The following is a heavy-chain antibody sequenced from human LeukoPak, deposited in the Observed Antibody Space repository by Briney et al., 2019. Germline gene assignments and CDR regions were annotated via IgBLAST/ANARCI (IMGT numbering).Heavy chain of an antibody. CDR3: AKSRSGWYSCFDY. CDR2: ISWSSGSI. J-gene: IGHJ4*02. V-gene: IGHV3-9*01. Sequence: GGSLRLSCAASGFTFDDYAMHWVRQAPGKGLEWVSGISWSSGSIGYADSVKGRFTISRDNAKNSLYLQMNSLRAEDTALYYCAKSRSGWYSCFDYWGQGTVVTVSS. D-gene: IGHD6-19*01. CDR1: GFTFDDYA.